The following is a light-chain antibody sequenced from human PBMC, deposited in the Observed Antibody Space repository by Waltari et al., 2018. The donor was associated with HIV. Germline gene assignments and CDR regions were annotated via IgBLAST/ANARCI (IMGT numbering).Light chain of an antibody. CDR1: TPNIGNTY. CDR2: DNN. J-gene: IGLJ2*01. V-gene: IGLV1-51*01. CDR3: GTWDSSLSAVV. Sequence: QSVLTQPPSVSAAPGQKVTISCSGSTPNIGNTYVSWYQQLPGTAPKLLISDNNKRPSGIPDRFSGSKSGTSATLGITGLQTGDEADYYCGTWDSSLSAVVFGGGTKLTVL.